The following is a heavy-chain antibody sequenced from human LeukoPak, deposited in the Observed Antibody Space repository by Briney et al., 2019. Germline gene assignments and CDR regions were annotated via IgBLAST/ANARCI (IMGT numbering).Heavy chain of an antibody. J-gene: IGHJ4*02. CDR3: AREGRLGTGGWYYFDD. V-gene: IGHV1-2*02. Sequence: GASVKVSCKASGYTFTSYYMHWVRQAPGQGLEWMGWINPYSGATHYAQTFQGRVTMTRDTSISTAYMELSRLRSDDTAVYYCAREGRLGTGGWYYFDDWGQGTLVTVSS. D-gene: IGHD2-8*02. CDR1: GYTFTSYY. CDR2: INPYSGAT.